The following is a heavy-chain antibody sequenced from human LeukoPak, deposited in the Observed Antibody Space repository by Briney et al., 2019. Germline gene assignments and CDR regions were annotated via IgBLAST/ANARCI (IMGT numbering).Heavy chain of an antibody. D-gene: IGHD5-24*01. CDR2: IKEDGSET. Sequence: PGGSLRLSCAASGFSFTSYAMNWVRQAPGKGLECLANIKEDGSETYYADSVKGRFTISRDNPKNLLFLQINSLRVEDTAVYYCARETPRREETRDGYRWGQGTVVTVSS. J-gene: IGHJ4*02. CDR1: GFSFTSYA. CDR3: ARETPRREETRDGYR. V-gene: IGHV3-7*01.